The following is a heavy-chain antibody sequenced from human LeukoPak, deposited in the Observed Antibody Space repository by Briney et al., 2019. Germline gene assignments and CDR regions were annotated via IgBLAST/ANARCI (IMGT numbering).Heavy chain of an antibody. V-gene: IGHV3-23*01. Sequence: GGSLRLPCAASGFTFSSYAMSWVRQAPGKGLEWVSAISGSGGSTYYADSVKGRFTISRDNSKNTLYLQMNSLRAEDTAVYYCAKDTRYSSSWGCFDYWGQGTLVTVSS. J-gene: IGHJ4*02. CDR3: AKDTRYSSSWGCFDY. D-gene: IGHD6-13*01. CDR1: GFTFSSYA. CDR2: ISGSGGST.